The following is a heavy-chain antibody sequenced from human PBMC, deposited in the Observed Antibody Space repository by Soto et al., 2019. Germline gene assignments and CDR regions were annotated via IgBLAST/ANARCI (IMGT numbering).Heavy chain of an antibody. V-gene: IGHV3-23*01. CDR1: GFTFRNYA. Sequence: EVQLLESGGGLVQPGGSLRLSCAASGFTFRNYAMMWVRQAPGKGLEWVAAISGTNGRTYYADFVKGRFIISRDNSRNTFYLEMKSLSAEDTALYYCAKDEALIAAAGIALDSWGQGTLVIVSS. CDR3: AKDEALIAAAGIALDS. D-gene: IGHD6-13*01. CDR2: ISGTNGRT. J-gene: IGHJ4*02.